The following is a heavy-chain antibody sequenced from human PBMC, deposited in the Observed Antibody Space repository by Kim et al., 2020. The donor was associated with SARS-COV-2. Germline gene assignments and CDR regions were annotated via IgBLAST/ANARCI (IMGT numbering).Heavy chain of an antibody. CDR2: T. J-gene: IGHJ4*02. CDR3: ANVAAAGYFDY. V-gene: IGHV3-66*01. Sequence: TYYANSVKGRFTISRDKSRNTLYLQMNSLGAEDTAVYYCANVAAAGYFDYWGQGTLVTVSS. D-gene: IGHD6-13*01.